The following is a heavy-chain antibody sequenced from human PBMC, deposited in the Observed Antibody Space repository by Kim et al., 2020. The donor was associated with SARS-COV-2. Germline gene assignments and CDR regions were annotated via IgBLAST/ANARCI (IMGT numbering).Heavy chain of an antibody. V-gene: IGHV3-7*04. D-gene: IGHD3-3*01. J-gene: IGHJ2*01. Sequence: GGSLRLSCAASGFTFSSYWMSWVRQAPGKGLEWVANIKQDGSEKYYVDSVKGRFTISRDNAKNSLYLQMNSLRAEDTAVYYCARARYRPITIFGDGWYFDLWGRGTLVTVSS. CDR1: GFTFSSYW. CDR3: ARARYRPITIFGDGWYFDL. CDR2: IKQDGSEK.